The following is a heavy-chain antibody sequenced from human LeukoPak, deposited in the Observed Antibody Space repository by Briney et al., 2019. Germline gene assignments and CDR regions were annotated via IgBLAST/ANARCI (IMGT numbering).Heavy chain of an antibody. CDR2: IYYSGST. CDR3: ARLPYYDSTSDAFDI. Sequence: PSETLSLTCAVYGGSFSGYYWSWIRQPPGKGLEWIGSIYYSGSTYYNPSLKSRVTISVDTSKNQFSLKLSSVTAADTAVYYCARLPYYDSTSDAFDIWGQGTMVTVSS. D-gene: IGHD3-22*01. J-gene: IGHJ3*02. V-gene: IGHV4-34*01. CDR1: GGSFSGYY.